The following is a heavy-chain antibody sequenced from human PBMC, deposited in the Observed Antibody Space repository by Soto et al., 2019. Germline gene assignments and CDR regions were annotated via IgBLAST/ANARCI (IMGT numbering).Heavy chain of an antibody. V-gene: IGHV3-74*01. J-gene: IGHJ5*02. D-gene: IGHD6-19*01. CDR2: ISSDGRNT. CDR1: GFAFSSYW. CDR3: IKASTVTGVGGYR. Sequence: EVQLVESGGGLVQPGGSLRLSCAASGFAFSSYWMQWVRQAPGKGPVWVSRISSDGRNTTYADFVKGRFTISRDNAENTLHLQMTSLTDADTDGYYCIKASTVTGVGGYRWGQGTLVTVSS.